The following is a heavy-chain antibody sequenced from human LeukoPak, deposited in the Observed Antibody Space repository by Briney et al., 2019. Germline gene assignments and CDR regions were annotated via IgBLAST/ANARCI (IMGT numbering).Heavy chain of an antibody. CDR2: ISGSGNRT. CDR3: AKNLYCGGGSCYPSALGMDV. Sequence: GGSLRLSCAASGFTFSSYAVSWVRQAPGKGLEWVSSISGSGNRTYYADSVKGRFTISRDNSKNTLFLQMNSLRAEDTAVYYCAKNLYCGGGSCYPSALGMDVWGQGTTVTVSS. CDR1: GFTFSSYA. V-gene: IGHV3-23*01. D-gene: IGHD2-15*01. J-gene: IGHJ6*02.